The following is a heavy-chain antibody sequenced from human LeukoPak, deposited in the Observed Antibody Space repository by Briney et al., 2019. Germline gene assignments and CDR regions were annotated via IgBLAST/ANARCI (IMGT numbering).Heavy chain of an antibody. J-gene: IGHJ5*02. CDR1: GGSISSYY. CDR2: ISYNGGT. D-gene: IGHD6-13*01. V-gene: IGHV4-59*12. Sequence: SETLSLTCAVSGGSISSYYWSWIRQPPGKGLEWIGFISYNGGTSYNPSLKDRVTISADTSKNQLSQRLISVTAADTAVYYCARDAGIAAAGIIWFDPWGQGTLVTVSS. CDR3: ARDAGIAAAGIIWFDP.